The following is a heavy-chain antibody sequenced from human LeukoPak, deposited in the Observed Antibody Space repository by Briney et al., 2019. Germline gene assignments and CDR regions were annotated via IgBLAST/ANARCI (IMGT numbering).Heavy chain of an antibody. CDR2: IYSGGST. V-gene: IGHV3-66*02. Sequence: GGSLRLSCAASGFTVSSNYMSWVRQAPGKGLEWVSVIYSGGSTYYADSVKGRFTISRDNSKNTLYLQMNSLRAEDTAVYYCAREGYSSSWLHWGQGTLITVSS. D-gene: IGHD6-13*01. CDR1: GFTVSSNY. J-gene: IGHJ4*02. CDR3: AREGYSSSWLH.